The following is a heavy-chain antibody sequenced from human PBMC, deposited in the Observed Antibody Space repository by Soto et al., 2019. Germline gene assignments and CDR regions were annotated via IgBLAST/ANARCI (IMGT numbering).Heavy chain of an antibody. CDR3: TTRPPLGMDV. J-gene: IGHJ6*02. CDR1: GFTFSSYA. Sequence: GGSLRLSCAASGFTFSSYAMSWVRQAPGKGLEWVGRIKSKTDGGTTDYAAPVKGRFTISRDDSKNTLYLQMNSLKTEDTAVYYCTTRPPLGMDVWGQGTTVTVSS. V-gene: IGHV3-15*01. CDR2: IKSKTDGGTT.